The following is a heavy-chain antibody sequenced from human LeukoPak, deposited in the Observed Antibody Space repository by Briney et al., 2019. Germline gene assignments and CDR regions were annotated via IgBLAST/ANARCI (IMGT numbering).Heavy chain of an antibody. CDR1: GFTFSSYP. CDR2: ISGSGGNT. D-gene: IGHD3-22*01. CDR3: AKDMWNYYDSSGYYDY. V-gene: IGHV3-23*01. Sequence: GGSLRLSCAASGFTFSSYPMSWVRQAPGKGLEWVSAISGSGGNTYYADSVNGRFTISRDNSKNTLYLQMNSLRAEDTAVYYCAKDMWNYYDSSGYYDYWGQGTLVTVSS. J-gene: IGHJ4*02.